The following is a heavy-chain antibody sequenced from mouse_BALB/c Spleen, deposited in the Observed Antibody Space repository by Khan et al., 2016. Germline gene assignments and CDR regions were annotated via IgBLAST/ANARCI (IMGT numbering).Heavy chain of an antibody. D-gene: IGHD2-10*02. CDR3: RKYDTCSLVVCMDY. J-gene: IGHJ4*01. CDR1: GDSITSGY. Sequence: EVQLQEPGPSLVKPSQTLSLTCSVTGDSITSGYWNWIRKFPGNKLEYMGYIRYSGQTYYNPSLKSRISITRDTSTNQHSMQLNSVTTEDTATYYCRKYDTCSLVVCMDYWGQVTLVNLSS. V-gene: IGHV3-8*02. CDR2: IRYSGQT.